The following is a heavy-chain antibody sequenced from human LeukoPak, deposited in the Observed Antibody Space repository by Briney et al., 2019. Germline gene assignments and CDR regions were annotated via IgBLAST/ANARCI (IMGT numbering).Heavy chain of an antibody. D-gene: IGHD3-22*01. J-gene: IGHJ4*02. CDR3: AGQRTRYYYDSSGGDY. CDR1: GGSFSGYY. V-gene: IGHV4-34*01. Sequence: PSETLSLTCAVYGGSFSGYYWSRIRQPPGKGLEWIGEINHSGSTNYSPSLKNRVTISLDTSKNQFSLKLSSVTAADTAVYYCAGQRTRYYYDSSGGDYWGQGTLVTVSS. CDR2: INHSGST.